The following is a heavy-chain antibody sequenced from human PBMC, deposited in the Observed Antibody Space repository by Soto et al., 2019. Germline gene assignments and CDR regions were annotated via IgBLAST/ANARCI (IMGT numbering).Heavy chain of an antibody. CDR2: ISAYNGNT. CDR3: ARVKAARSHYYYYGMDV. J-gene: IGHJ6*02. D-gene: IGHD6-6*01. CDR1: GYTFTSYG. Sequence: ASVKVSCKASGYTFTSYGISWVRQAPGQGLEWMGWISAYNGNTNYAQKLQGRVTMTTDTSTSTAYMELRSLRSDDTAVYYCARVKAARSHYYYYGMDVWGQGTTVTVS. V-gene: IGHV1-18*01.